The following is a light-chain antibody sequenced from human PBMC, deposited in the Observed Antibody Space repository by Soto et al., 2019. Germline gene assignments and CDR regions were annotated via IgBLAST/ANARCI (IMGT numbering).Light chain of an antibody. V-gene: IGKV1-39*01. Sequence: IQMTQSPLSLSASVGDKVTLTCRPSQNINSYLSWYQQKPGKAPRLLIYGASSLQVGVPSRFIGSGSGTDFTLTITSLQPEVVVNYYCQQSYSFLSFAGGTKVDIK. CDR3: QQSYSFLS. J-gene: IGKJ4*01. CDR2: GAS. CDR1: QNINSY.